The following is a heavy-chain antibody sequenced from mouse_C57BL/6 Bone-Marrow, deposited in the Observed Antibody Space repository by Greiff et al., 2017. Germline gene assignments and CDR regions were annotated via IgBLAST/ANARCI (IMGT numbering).Heavy chain of an antibody. Sequence: LVESGAELARPGASVKLSCKASGYTFTSYGISWVKQRTGQGLEWIGEIYPRSGNTYYNEKFKGKATLTADKSSNTAYMQLSSLTSEDSAVFYCARSGPLGRSFDYWGQGTTLTVSS. V-gene: IGHV1-81*01. CDR3: ARSGPLGRSFDY. CDR2: IYPRSGNT. D-gene: IGHD4-1*01. CDR1: GYTFTSYG. J-gene: IGHJ2*01.